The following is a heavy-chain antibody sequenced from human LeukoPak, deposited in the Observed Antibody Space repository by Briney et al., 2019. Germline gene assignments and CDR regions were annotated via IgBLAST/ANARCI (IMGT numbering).Heavy chain of an antibody. CDR3: AKIGQWLVLGYFDY. CDR2: ISGSGGST. V-gene: IGHV3-23*01. Sequence: GGSLRLSCAASGFTFSSYGMSWVRQAPGKGLEWVSAISGSGGSTYYADSVKGRFTISRDNSKNTLYLQMNSLRAEDTAVYYCAKIGQWLVLGYFDYWGQGTLVTVSS. J-gene: IGHJ4*02. CDR1: GFTFSSYG. D-gene: IGHD6-19*01.